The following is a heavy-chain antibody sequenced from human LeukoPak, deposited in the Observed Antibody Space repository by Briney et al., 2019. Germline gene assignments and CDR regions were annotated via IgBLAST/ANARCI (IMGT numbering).Heavy chain of an antibody. CDR2: IIPIFGIA. D-gene: IGHD3-10*01. CDR1: GGTFSSYA. J-gene: IGHJ6*02. Sequence: SVKVSCKASGGTFSSYAISWVRQAPGQGLEWMGRIIPIFGIANYAQEFQGRVTITADKSTSTAYMELSSLRSEDTAVYYCARAGSGDYYYYGMDVWGQGTTVTVPS. CDR3: ARAGSGDYYYYGMDV. V-gene: IGHV1-69*04.